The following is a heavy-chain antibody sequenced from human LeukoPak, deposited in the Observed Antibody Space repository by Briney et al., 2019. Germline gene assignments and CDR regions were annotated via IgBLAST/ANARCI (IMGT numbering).Heavy chain of an antibody. D-gene: IGHD5/OR15-5a*01. CDR1: GYSISSGYY. CDR3: ASRRAYHVYAY. Sequence: PSETLSLTCAVSGYSISSGYYWGWIRQPPGKGLEWIGSIYYTGNTYYNPSLKSRVTISVDTSKDQFSLKLSSVTAADTAVYYCASRRAYHVYAYWGQGTLVTVSS. CDR2: IYYTGNT. V-gene: IGHV4-38-2*01. J-gene: IGHJ4*02.